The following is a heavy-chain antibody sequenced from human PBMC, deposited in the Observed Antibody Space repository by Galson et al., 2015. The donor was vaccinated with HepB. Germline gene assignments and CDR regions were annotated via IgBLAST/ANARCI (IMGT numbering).Heavy chain of an antibody. CDR2: TYYRSKWVG. D-gene: IGHD3-10*01. CDR3: AAVGGMAFSPFDH. CDR1: GDSVSSDSAT. J-gene: IGHJ4*02. V-gene: IGHV6-1*01. Sequence: CAISGDSVSSDSATWDWIRQSPSRGLEWLGRTYYRSKWVGDSAASVRSRITIKADTSKNQISLQLNSVTPEDSGVYYCAAVGGMAFSPFDHWGQGTLVIVAS.